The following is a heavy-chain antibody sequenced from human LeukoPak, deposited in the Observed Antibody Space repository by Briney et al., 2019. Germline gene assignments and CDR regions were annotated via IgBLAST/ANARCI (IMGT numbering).Heavy chain of an antibody. Sequence: GGSLRLSCAASGFTVSSNYMSWVRQAPGKGLEWVSVIYSGGSTYYADSVKGRFTISRDNSKNTLYLQMNSLRAEDTAVYYCAKAADYCSSTSCKPAAAFDYWGQGTLVTVSS. J-gene: IGHJ4*02. D-gene: IGHD2-2*01. CDR2: IYSGGST. CDR1: GFTVSSNY. V-gene: IGHV3-53*01. CDR3: AKAADYCSSTSCKPAAAFDY.